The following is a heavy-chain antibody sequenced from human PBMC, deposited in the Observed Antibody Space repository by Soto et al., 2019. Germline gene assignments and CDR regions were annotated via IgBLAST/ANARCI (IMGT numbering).Heavy chain of an antibody. CDR1: GYTFPSYA. V-gene: IGHV1-18*04. J-gene: IGHJ4*02. CDR3: ARIPITYYYDSSGYTQFAS. D-gene: IGHD3-22*01. Sequence: AASVKVSCKASGYTFPSYAISWVRQAPGQGLEWMGWISAYNGNTNYAQKLQGRVTMTTDTSTSTAYMELRSLRSDDTAVYSCARIPITYYYDSSGYTQFASGGEGTLVTVS. CDR2: ISAYNGNT.